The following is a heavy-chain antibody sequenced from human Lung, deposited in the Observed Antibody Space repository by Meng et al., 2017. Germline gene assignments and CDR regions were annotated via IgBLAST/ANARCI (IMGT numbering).Heavy chain of an antibody. J-gene: IGHJ5*02. CDR3: CTALPFTEGGVIAT. CDR2: IKSKVDGGTT. Sequence: GGSRRPSCLALGGTSRNFWMTWVRQAPGKGVEWVGRIKSKVDGGTTDFAAPVKGRFTISRDDAQNTLYLQMDSLKTEDTAVYYCCTALPFTEGGVIATWGQGTLVTVSS. D-gene: IGHD3-16*02. CDR1: GGTSRNFW. V-gene: IGHV3-15*01.